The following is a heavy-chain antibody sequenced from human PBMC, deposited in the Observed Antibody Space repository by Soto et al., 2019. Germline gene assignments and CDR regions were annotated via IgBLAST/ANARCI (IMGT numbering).Heavy chain of an antibody. Sequence: PGGSLRLSCAAFGFAFSSYEMNWVRKAPGKGLEWVSYISAVASIIYYADSVKGRFTISRDNAKSSLYLQINSRRSEYTAVNYCARGPPFDYWGQGTLVTVSS. V-gene: IGHV3-48*03. J-gene: IGHJ4*02. CDR1: GFAFSSYE. CDR3: ARGPPFDY. CDR2: ISAVASII.